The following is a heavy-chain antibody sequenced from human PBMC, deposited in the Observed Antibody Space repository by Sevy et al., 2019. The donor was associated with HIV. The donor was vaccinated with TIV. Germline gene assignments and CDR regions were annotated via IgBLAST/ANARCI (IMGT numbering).Heavy chain of an antibody. CDR2: ISTSSGYI. V-gene: IGHV3-21*06. D-gene: IGHD3-3*01. Sequence: ASVKVSCAASGFTFSNYNINWVRQSPGKGLEWVSFISTSSGYIYYADSVKGRFTISRDNAKNSLYLQMNSLRAEDTAVYYCARDKTILEGRYGMDVWGQGTTVTVSS. CDR3: ARDKTILEGRYGMDV. J-gene: IGHJ6*02. CDR1: GFTFSNYN.